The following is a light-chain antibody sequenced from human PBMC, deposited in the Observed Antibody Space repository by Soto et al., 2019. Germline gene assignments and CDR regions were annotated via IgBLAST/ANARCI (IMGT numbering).Light chain of an antibody. CDR1: QSVSSSY. J-gene: IGKJ1*01. Sequence: IVLTQSPGTLSLSPGERATLSCRASQSVSSSYLAWYQQKPGQAPRLLIYGASSRATGIPDRFSGSGSGTDFTLTISRLEPEDFAVYYCQQYGSSPSPFGQGTKVDTK. V-gene: IGKV3-20*01. CDR2: GAS. CDR3: QQYGSSPSP.